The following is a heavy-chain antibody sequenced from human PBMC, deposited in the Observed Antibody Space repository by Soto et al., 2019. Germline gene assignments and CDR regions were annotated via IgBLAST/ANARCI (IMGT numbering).Heavy chain of an antibody. J-gene: IGHJ4*02. CDR3: ARGSYYDSSGYYY. V-gene: IGHV1-3*01. D-gene: IGHD3-22*01. Sequence: ASVQVSCKASGYTFTSYAMHWVHQTPGQRLEWMGWINAGNGNTKYSQKFQGRVTITRDTSASTAYMELSSLRSEDTAVYYCARGSYYDSSGYYYWGQGTLVTVSS. CDR2: INAGNGNT. CDR1: GYTFTSYA.